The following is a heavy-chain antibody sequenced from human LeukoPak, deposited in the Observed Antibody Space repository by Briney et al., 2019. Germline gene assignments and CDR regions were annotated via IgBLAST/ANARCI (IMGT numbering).Heavy chain of an antibody. Sequence: PSETLSLTCTVSGGSIGSYYWSWIRQPPGKGLEWIGEINHSGSTNYNPSLKSRVTISVDTSKNQFSLKLSSVTAADTAVYYCARERFGGYYSAWGQGTLVTVSS. CDR1: GGSIGSYY. D-gene: IGHD3-22*01. V-gene: IGHV4-34*01. CDR2: INHSGST. J-gene: IGHJ4*02. CDR3: ARERFGGYYSA.